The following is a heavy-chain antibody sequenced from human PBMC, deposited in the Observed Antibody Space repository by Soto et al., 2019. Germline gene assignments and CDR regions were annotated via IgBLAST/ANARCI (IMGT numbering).Heavy chain of an antibody. CDR1: GGSFSGYY. CDR2: INHSGST. D-gene: IGHD6-19*01. Sequence: QVQLQQWGAGLLKPSETLSLTCAVYGGSFSGYYWSWIRQPPGKGLGWIGEINHSGSTNYNPSLKSRVTISVDTSKNQFSLKLGSVTAADTAVYYCARVRRSSGWYLNWGQGTLVTVSS. CDR3: ARVRRSSGWYLN. V-gene: IGHV4-34*01. J-gene: IGHJ4*02.